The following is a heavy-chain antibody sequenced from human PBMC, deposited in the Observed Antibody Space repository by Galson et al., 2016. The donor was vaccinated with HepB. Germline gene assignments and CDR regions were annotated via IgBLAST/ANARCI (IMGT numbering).Heavy chain of an antibody. CDR1: GFTFSTYS. J-gene: IGHJ4*02. V-gene: IGHV3-23*01. Sequence: SLRLSCAASGFTFSTYSMNWVRQAPGKGLEWVAAVSGSAAGTEYGITTDYADSVKGRFTISRDNSKNTFYLQMNSLRAEDTAVYYCAKVGPSCSSTRCSDYYFDYWGQGTLVTVSS. CDR2: VSGSAAGTEYGITT. CDR3: AKVGPSCSSTRCSDYYFDY. D-gene: IGHD2-2*01.